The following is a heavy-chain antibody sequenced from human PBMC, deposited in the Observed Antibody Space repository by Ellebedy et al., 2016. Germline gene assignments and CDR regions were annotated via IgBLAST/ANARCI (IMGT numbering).Heavy chain of an antibody. CDR3: AGRTNLRFLEWLPAKDWGGADYYYMDV. Sequence: ASVKVSXKASGYTFTSYDINWVRQATGQGLEWMGWMNPNSGNTGYAQKFQGRVTITADESTSTAYMELSSLRSEDTAVYYCAGRTNLRFLEWLPAKDWGGADYYYMDVWGKGTTVTVSS. J-gene: IGHJ6*03. CDR1: GYTFTSYD. V-gene: IGHV1-8*01. CDR2: MNPNSGNT. D-gene: IGHD3-3*01.